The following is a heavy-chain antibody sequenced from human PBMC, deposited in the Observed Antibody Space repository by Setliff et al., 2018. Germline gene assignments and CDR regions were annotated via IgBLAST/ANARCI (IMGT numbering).Heavy chain of an antibody. CDR2: ISGYNGNT. CDR3: ARVPRLEWLLPTFDS. V-gene: IGHV1-18*01. D-gene: IGHD3-3*01. J-gene: IGHJ4*02. Sequence: ASVKVSCKTSGYTFISYGISWVRQAPGQGLEWMGWISGYNGNTDYAQNFQGRVTMTTDTSTSTAYMELRSLRSDDTAVYYCARVPRLEWLLPTFDSWGQGTLGTVPQ. CDR1: GYTFISYG.